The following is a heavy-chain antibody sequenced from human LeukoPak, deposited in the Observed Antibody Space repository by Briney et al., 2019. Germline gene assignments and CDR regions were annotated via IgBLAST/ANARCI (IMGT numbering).Heavy chain of an antibody. Sequence: SETLSLTCTVSGGSISSYYWSWIRQPPGKGLEWIGYIYYSGSTNYNPSLKGRVTMSVDTSKNQFSLKLSSVTAADTAVYYCARAATRYCSGGSCYRYRTYWYFDLWGRGTLVTVSS. V-gene: IGHV4-59*01. D-gene: IGHD2-15*01. CDR2: IYYSGST. CDR1: GGSISSYY. J-gene: IGHJ2*01. CDR3: ARAATRYCSGGSCYRYRTYWYFDL.